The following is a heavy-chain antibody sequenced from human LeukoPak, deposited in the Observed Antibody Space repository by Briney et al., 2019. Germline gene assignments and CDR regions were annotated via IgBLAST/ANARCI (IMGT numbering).Heavy chain of an antibody. J-gene: IGHJ4*02. CDR1: GYTFTGYY. D-gene: IGHD3-3*01. CDR2: INPNSGGT. V-gene: IGHV1-2*02. CDR3: ARAPIWSGYYGSTPSFDY. Sequence: ASVKVSCKASGYTFTGYYMHWVRQAPGQGLEWMGWINPNSGGTNYAQKFQGRVTMTRDTSISTAYMELSRLRSDDTAVYFCARAPIWSGYYGSTPSFDYWGQGTLVTVSS.